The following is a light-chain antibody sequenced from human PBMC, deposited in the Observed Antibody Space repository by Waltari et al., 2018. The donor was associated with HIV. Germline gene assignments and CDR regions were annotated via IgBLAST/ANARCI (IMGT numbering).Light chain of an antibody. V-gene: IGLV5-45*02. CDR1: PGINAASYT. J-gene: IGLJ1*01. CDR3: MIWHSNAYV. Sequence: QAVLTQPSSLSAPPGPSASLTCTLRPGINAASYTVYCYHPRSRTPPQYPLTDKSDADGQRGSGVPSRFSASKDASANAGTLPISGIQTEDEADYYCMIWHSNAYVFGAGTKVTV. CDR2: DKSDADG.